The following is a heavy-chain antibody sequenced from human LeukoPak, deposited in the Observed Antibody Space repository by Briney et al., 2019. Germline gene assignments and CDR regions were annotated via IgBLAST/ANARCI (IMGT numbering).Heavy chain of an antibody. D-gene: IGHD3-3*01. CDR2: ISSSSSTI. J-gene: IGHJ4*02. CDR1: GFTFSSYS. CDR3: ARDYTYYDFWSGYL. Sequence: GGSLRLSSAASGFTFSSYSMNWVRQAPGKGLEWVSYISSSSSTIYYADSVKGRFTISRDNAKNSLYLQMNSLRAEDTAVYYCARDYTYYDFWSGYLWGQGTLVTVSS. V-gene: IGHV3-48*01.